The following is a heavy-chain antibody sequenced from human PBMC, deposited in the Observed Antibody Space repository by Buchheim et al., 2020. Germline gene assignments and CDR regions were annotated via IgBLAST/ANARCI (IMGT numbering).Heavy chain of an antibody. CDR1: GFTFSSYS. D-gene: IGHD1-26*01. J-gene: IGHJ6*02. Sequence: EVQLVESGGGLVQPGGSLRLSCAASGFTFSSYSMNWVRQAPGKGLEWVSYISSSVSPRYYADSVKGRFTISRDNAKNSLFLQMDSVGDEDTAVYYCAREQWVGLGMDVWGQGTT. CDR2: ISSSVSPR. CDR3: AREQWVGLGMDV. V-gene: IGHV3-48*02.